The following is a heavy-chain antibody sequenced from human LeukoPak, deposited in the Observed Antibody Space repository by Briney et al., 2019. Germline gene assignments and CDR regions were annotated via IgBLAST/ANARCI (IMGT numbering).Heavy chain of an antibody. CDR2: INPNSGGT. D-gene: IGHD6-13*01. Sequence: ASVKVSCKASGYTFTGYYLHWVRQAPGQGLEWMGWINPNSGGTNYAQKFQGRVTMTRDTSISTAYMELSRLRSDDTAVYYCARVLWPYSSNWYADYWGQGTLGTVSS. CDR1: GYTFTGYY. J-gene: IGHJ4*02. CDR3: ARVLWPYSSNWYADY. V-gene: IGHV1-2*02.